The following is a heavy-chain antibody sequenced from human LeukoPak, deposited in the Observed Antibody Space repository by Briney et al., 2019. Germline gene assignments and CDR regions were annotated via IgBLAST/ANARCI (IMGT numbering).Heavy chain of an antibody. D-gene: IGHD2-2*02. Sequence: GGSLRLSCAASGFTFSSYGMHWVRQAPGKWLEWVAVIRYDGSNKYYADSAKGRFTISRDNSKNTLYLQMNSLRAEDTAVYYCAKGSRCSSISCYMCDFDYWGQGTLVTVSS. J-gene: IGHJ4*02. V-gene: IGHV3-30*02. CDR3: AKGSRCSSISCYMCDFDY. CDR2: IRYDGSNK. CDR1: GFTFSSYG.